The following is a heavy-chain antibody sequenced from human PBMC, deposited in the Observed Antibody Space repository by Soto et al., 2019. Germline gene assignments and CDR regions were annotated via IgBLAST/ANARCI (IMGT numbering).Heavy chain of an antibody. CDR1: GYSFTSYW. J-gene: IGHJ4*02. CDR3: ATHPGYDPTPW. CDR2: IDPSDSYT. V-gene: IGHV5-10-1*01. Sequence: GESLKISCKGSGYSFTSYWISWVRQMPGKGLEWMGRIDPSDSYTNYSPSFQGHVTISADKSISTAYLQWSSLKASDTDMYYCATHPGYDPTPWWGQGTLVTVSS. D-gene: IGHD5-12*01.